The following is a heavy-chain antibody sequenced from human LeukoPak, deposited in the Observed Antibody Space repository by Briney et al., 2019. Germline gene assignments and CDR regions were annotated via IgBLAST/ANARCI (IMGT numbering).Heavy chain of an antibody. J-gene: IGHJ1*01. D-gene: IGHD6-13*01. Sequence: GGSLRLSCAASGFTFSSYWMHWVRQAPGKGLVWVSRINSDGSSTNYADSVKGRFTISRDNAKNTLFLQINSLRAEDTAVYYCAKGATRSSSWYQYFQHWGQGTLVTVSS. V-gene: IGHV3-74*01. CDR1: GFTFSSYW. CDR3: AKGATRSSSWYQYFQH. CDR2: INSDGSST.